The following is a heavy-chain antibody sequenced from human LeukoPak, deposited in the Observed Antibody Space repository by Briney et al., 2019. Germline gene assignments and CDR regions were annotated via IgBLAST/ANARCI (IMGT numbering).Heavy chain of an antibody. CDR2: ISHNNDNI. J-gene: IGHJ4*02. Sequence: GGSLRLSCVASGFTYSNYAMTWVRQAPGKGLEWISTISHNNDNIDSADSVKGRFTVSRDNSKNTLFLQMNSLRAEDTAVYYCAKEASSWRLIDYWGQGTLVTVSS. CDR3: AKEASSWRLIDY. CDR1: GFTYSNYA. D-gene: IGHD6-13*01. V-gene: IGHV3-23*01.